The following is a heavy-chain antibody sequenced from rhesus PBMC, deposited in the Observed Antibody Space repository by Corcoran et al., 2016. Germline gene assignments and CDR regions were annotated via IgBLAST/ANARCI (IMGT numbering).Heavy chain of an antibody. V-gene: IGHV4-160*01. CDR2: ICGSGGST. CDR3: ARAYDAFDF. CDR1: GGSISDSYY. Sequence: QVQLQESGPGLVKPSETLSLTCTVSGGSISDSYYWSWIRQPPGKGLEWMGRICGSGGSTNYNPSLKSRVTSSRDTSKNQFSLKLSSVTAADTAVYYCARAYDAFDFWGQGLRVTVSS. J-gene: IGHJ3*01.